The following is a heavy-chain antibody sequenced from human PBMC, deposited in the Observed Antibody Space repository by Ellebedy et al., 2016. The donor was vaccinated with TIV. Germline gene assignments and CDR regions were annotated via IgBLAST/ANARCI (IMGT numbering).Heavy chain of an antibody. CDR3: GSMVYYDSSGYLSDY. J-gene: IGHJ4*02. CDR2: ISAYNDNT. V-gene: IGHV1-18*01. CDR1: GYTFSSYG. D-gene: IGHD3-22*01. Sequence: AASVKVSCKASGYTFSSYGISWVRQAPGQGLEWMGWISAYNDNTNYAQKFQGRVTMTTDTSTRTAYMELRSLRSDDTAVYYCGSMVYYDSSGYLSDYWGQGTLVTVSS.